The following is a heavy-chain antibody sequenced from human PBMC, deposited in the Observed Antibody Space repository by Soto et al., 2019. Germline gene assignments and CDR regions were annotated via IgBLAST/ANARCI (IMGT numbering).Heavy chain of an antibody. D-gene: IGHD5-12*01. Sequence: QITLKESGPTLVKPTQTLTLTCTFSGFSFSTSGVGVGWIRQPPGKALEWLALIYWDDDKRYRPSLKSRLTITKDNSKNQVVLTMTNVDPVDTATYYCAHRGHSGYINWFDPWGQGTLVTASS. J-gene: IGHJ5*02. CDR2: IYWDDDK. CDR1: GFSFSTSGVG. V-gene: IGHV2-5*02. CDR3: AHRGHSGYINWFDP.